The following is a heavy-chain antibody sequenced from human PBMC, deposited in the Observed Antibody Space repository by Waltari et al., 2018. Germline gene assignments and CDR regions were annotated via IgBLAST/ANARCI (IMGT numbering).Heavy chain of an antibody. V-gene: IGHV3-30*03. CDR2: IAYDESNK. CDR3: ARDRHGLGLLDLQY. J-gene: IGHJ4*02. Sequence: QVHLVESGGGVVQPGKSLTLSCAGSGFNFNDYGIHWVRQAQGKGVKWLTVIAYDESNKGYGDSVSGRFTISRDKSNNRVDLQMNSLQIEDTAVYFCARDRHGLGLLDLQYWGRGTQVAVSA. D-gene: IGHD1-1*01. CDR1: GFNFNDYG.